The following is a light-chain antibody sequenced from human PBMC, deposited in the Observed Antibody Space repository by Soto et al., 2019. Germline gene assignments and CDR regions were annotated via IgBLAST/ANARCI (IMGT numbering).Light chain of an antibody. CDR2: DNN. CDR3: GAWDTSLGSYV. J-gene: IGLJ1*01. Sequence: QSVLTQPPSVSATPGRRVTISCSGSNSNIGSKFVSWYQQLPRTAPKLLIYDNNKRPSGIPDRFSGSKFGTSATLGITGLQTGDEADYYCGAWDTSLGSYVFGTGTKLTVL. CDR1: NSNIGSKF. V-gene: IGLV1-51*01.